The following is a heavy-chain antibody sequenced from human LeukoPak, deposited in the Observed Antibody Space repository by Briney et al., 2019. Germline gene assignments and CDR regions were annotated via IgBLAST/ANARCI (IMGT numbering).Heavy chain of an antibody. V-gene: IGHV3-30*04. D-gene: IGHD1-26*01. CDR3: ARDWSGSH. J-gene: IGHJ4*02. CDR2: ISYDGSNE. CDR1: GFTFSSYA. Sequence: GGSLRLSCAASGFTFSSYAMSWVRQAPGKGLEWVAIISYDGSNEYYADPVKGRFTISRDNSKNTLYLQMNSLRVEDMAVYYCARDWSGSHWGQGTLVTVSS.